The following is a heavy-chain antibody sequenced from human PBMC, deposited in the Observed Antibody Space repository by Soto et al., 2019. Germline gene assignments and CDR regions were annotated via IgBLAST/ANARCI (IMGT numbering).Heavy chain of an antibody. J-gene: IGHJ6*02. CDR2: IYDTGNT. Sequence: QVHLQESGPGLVEPSESLSLTCSVSGDSVSRSYWSWLRQPAGKGLEWIGRIYDTGNTDHNPSVKNRVTMSIDTSKSQFSLKLSSVTAADTAVYYCARDSGTRGAMDVWGQGTAVTVAS. CDR3: ARDSGTRGAMDV. D-gene: IGHD3-10*01. V-gene: IGHV4-4*07. CDR1: GDSVSRSY.